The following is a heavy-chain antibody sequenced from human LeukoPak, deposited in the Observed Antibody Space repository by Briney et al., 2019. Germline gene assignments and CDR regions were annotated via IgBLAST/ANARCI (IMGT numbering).Heavy chain of an antibody. CDR3: ARSLYSGSYKDY. J-gene: IGHJ4*02. CDR2: INHSGST. D-gene: IGHD1-26*01. V-gene: IGHV4-34*01. Sequence: SETLSLTCAVYGGSFSGYWSWIRQPPGKGLQWIGEINHSGSTNYNPSLKSRVTISGDTSKNQFSLKLSSVTAADTAVYYCARSLYSGSYKDYWGQGTLVTVSS. CDR1: GGSFSGY.